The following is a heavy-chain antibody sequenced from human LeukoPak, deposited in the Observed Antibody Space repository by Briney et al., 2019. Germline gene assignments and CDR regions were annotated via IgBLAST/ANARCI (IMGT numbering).Heavy chain of an antibody. Sequence: SGTLSLTCAVSGGSISSSNWWSWVRRPPGEGLEWIGEIYHSGSTNYNPSLKSRVTISVDKSKNQFSLKLSSVTAADTAVYYCASATGYYPAPFDCWGQGTLVTVSS. CDR3: ASATGYYPAPFDC. J-gene: IGHJ4*02. CDR2: IYHSGST. CDR1: GGSISSSNW. D-gene: IGHD3-9*01. V-gene: IGHV4-4*02.